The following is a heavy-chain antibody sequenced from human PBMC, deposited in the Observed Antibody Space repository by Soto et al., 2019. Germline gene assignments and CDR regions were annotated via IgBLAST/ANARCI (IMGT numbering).Heavy chain of an antibody. V-gene: IGHV3-30*18. J-gene: IGHJ4*02. CDR2: ISYDGDNK. CDR1: GFTFSSYG. CDR3: AKDYYELDY. D-gene: IGHD3-22*01. Sequence: QVQLVESGGGVVQPGRSLRLSCAAAGFTFSSYGMHWVRQAPGKGREWVAVISYDGDNKYYADSVKGRFTISRDNSKNTLYLQMNSLRAEDTAVYYCAKDYYELDYWGQGTLVTVSS.